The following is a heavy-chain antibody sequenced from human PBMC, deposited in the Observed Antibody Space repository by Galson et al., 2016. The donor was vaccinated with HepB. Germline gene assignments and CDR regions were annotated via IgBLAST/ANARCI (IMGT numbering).Heavy chain of an antibody. D-gene: IGHD3-16*01. Sequence: SLRLSCATSGFTFSTFGMHWVRQAPGKGLEWVAFIRYDGSNDYYAHSVWGRFTISRDNSKNTTYLQMSSLRPEDTALYFCAKDHRFAGGIFDSWGQGTLVTVSS. V-gene: IGHV3-30*02. CDR1: GFTFSTFG. CDR3: AKDHRFAGGIFDS. J-gene: IGHJ4*02. CDR2: IRYDGSND.